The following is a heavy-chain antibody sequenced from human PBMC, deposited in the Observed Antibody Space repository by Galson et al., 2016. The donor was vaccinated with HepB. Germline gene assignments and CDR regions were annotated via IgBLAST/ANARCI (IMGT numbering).Heavy chain of an antibody. V-gene: IGHV3-74*01. CDR2: INSDGSST. CDR1: GFTFSSPW. CDR3: AVYSFPIAAAGPARSLQH. Sequence: SLRLSCAASGFTFSSPWMHWVRQAPGMGLVWVSRINSDGSSTNYADSVKGRFTISRDNAKNTLYLQMNSLRAEDTAVYYCAVYSFPIAAAGPARSLQHWGQGTLVTVSS. D-gene: IGHD6-13*01. J-gene: IGHJ1*01.